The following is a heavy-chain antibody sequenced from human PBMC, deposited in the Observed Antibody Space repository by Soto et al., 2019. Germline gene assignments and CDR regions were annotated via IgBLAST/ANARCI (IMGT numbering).Heavy chain of an antibody. V-gene: IGHV3-53*05. CDR1: GFTFSDKP. Sequence: PGGSLRLSCAAAGFTFSDKPVTWVRQAPGKGLEWVSLLSHGGRPTYADSVKGRFTISRDNSKNTLYLQRNSLRAEETAVYYCAKDTIAEAGTLGGMDVWGQGTTVTVSS. CDR3: AKDTIAEAGTLGGMDV. CDR2: LSHGGRP. D-gene: IGHD6-13*01. J-gene: IGHJ6*02.